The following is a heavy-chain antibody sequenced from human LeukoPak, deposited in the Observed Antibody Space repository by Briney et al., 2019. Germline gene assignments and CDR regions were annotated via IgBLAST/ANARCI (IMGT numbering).Heavy chain of an antibody. Sequence: SETLSLTCTVSGGSISSYYWSWIRQPAGKGLEWIGRIYTSGSTNYNPSLKSRVTMSVDTSKNQFSLKLSSVTAADTAVYYCARLASIAAPDYYYYYYYYMDVWGKGTTVTISS. CDR2: IYTSGST. J-gene: IGHJ6*03. D-gene: IGHD6-13*01. V-gene: IGHV4-4*07. CDR1: GGSISSYY. CDR3: ARLASIAAPDYYYYYYYYMDV.